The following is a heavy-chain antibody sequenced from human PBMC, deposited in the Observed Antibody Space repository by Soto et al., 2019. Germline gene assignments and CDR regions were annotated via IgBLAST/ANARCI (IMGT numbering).Heavy chain of an antibody. J-gene: IGHJ4*02. D-gene: IGHD5-18*01. Sequence: GGSLRLSCAASGFTFDDYAMHWGRQAPGKGLEWVSGISWNSGSIGYADSVKGRFTISRDNAKNSLYLQMNSLRAEDTALYYCAKDTVDTAMVSFYFDYWGQGTQVTVSS. V-gene: IGHV3-9*01. CDR2: ISWNSGSI. CDR1: GFTFDDYA. CDR3: AKDTVDTAMVSFYFDY.